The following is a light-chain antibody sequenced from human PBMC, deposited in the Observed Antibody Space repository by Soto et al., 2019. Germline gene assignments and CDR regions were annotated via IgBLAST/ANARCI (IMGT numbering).Light chain of an antibody. V-gene: IGKV3-15*01. Sequence: EIVMTQSPATLSVSPGERATLFCRASQSVSTRVAWYQQKPGQAPRLLIFSVSSRATGIPARFSGSGSGTEFTLTISSLQSEDLAVYYCQQYNNWPPLTVGGGTMVEFK. CDR2: SVS. CDR1: QSVSTR. CDR3: QQYNNWPPLT. J-gene: IGKJ4*01.